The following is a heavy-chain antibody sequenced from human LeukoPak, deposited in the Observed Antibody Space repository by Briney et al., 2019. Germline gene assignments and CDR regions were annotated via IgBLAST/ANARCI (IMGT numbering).Heavy chain of an antibody. J-gene: IGHJ4*02. CDR3: ARDDALYCSGGSCFHFDY. D-gene: IGHD2-15*01. CDR1: GFTFSSYG. CDR2: IWYDGSNK. Sequence: PGGSLRLSCAASGFTFSSYGMHWVRQAPGKGLEWEAVIWYDGSNKYYADSVKGRFTISRDNSKNTLYLQMNSLRAEDTAVYYCARDDALYCSGGSCFHFDYWGQGTLVTVSS. V-gene: IGHV3-33*01.